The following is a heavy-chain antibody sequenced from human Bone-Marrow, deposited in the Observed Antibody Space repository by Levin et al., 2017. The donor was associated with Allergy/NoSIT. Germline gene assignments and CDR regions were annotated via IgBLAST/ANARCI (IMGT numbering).Heavy chain of an antibody. CDR2: ISWNSGSI. V-gene: IGHV3-9*01. CDR1: GFTFDDYA. Sequence: GGSLRLSCAASGFTFDDYAMHWVRQAPGKGLEWVSGISWNSGSIGYADSVKGRFTISRDNAKNSLYLQMNSLRAEDTALYYCAKSLPDFWSGFHYYYYGMDGWGQGTTVTVSS. D-gene: IGHD3-3*01. J-gene: IGHJ6*02. CDR3: AKSLPDFWSGFHYYYYGMDG.